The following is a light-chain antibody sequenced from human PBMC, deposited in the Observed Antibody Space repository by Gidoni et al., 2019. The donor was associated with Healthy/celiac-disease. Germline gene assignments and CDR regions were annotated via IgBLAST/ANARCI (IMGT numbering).Light chain of an antibody. V-gene: IGKV1-5*03. CDR3: QQYNSYSGGT. CDR1: QSISSW. Sequence: DIQMTQSPSTLSASVGDRVNITCRASQSISSWMAWYKQKPGKAPKLLIYKASSLESGVPSRFSGSGSGTEFTLTISSLQPDDFATYYCQQYNSYSGGTFGQGTKVEIK. J-gene: IGKJ1*01. CDR2: KAS.